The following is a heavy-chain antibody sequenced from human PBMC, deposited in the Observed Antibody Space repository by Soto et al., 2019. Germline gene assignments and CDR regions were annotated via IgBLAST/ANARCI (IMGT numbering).Heavy chain of an antibody. CDR1: GYTFTSYG. CDR2: ISAYNGNT. CDR3: AIDLFATVTNGYYYGMDV. D-gene: IGHD4-4*01. V-gene: IGHV1-18*01. J-gene: IGHJ6*02. Sequence: ASVKVSCKASGYTFTSYGISWVQQAPGQRLEWMGWISAYNGNTKYSQKFQGRVTITRDTSASTAYMELSSLRSEDTAVYYCAIDLFATVTNGYYYGMDVWGQGTTVTVSS.